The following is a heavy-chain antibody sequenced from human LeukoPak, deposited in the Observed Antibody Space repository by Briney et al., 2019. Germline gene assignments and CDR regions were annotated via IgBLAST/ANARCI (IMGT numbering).Heavy chain of an antibody. D-gene: IGHD2-2*01. Sequence: GGSLRLSCAASGFTFGNFWMYWVRQAPGKGLVWVSRINSGGSSTNYADSVKGRFTISRDNAKNTLYLQMNSLRAEDTAVYYCASSRYCSSTSCYYVWGQGTLVTVSS. V-gene: IGHV3-74*01. J-gene: IGHJ4*02. CDR2: INSGGSST. CDR3: ASSRYCSSTSCYYV. CDR1: GFTFGNFW.